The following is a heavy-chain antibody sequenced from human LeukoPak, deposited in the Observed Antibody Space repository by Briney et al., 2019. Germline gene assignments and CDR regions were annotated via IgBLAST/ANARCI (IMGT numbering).Heavy chain of an antibody. CDR2: LSGTASYI. V-gene: IGHV3-21*04. CDR3: ARALLVRNGYNYSPNYFDY. CDR1: GFTFSGYN. Sequence: KSGGSLRLSCAASGFTFSGYNMNWARQAQGKGLEWVSSLSGTASYIYYADSLKGRFTISRDNAKNSLYLQMNSLRAEDTAVYYCARALLVRNGYNYSPNYFDYWGQGTLVTVPS. D-gene: IGHD5-24*01. J-gene: IGHJ4*02.